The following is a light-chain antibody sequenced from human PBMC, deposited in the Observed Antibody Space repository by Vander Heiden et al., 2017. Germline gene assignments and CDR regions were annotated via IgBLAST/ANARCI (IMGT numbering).Light chain of an antibody. Sequence: SYVLTQPPSVSVAPGQTARITCGGDNIGSKSVHWYQQKSGQAPVLVVYDDSNRPSGIPERVSGFNSGNTATLTISRVEAGDEADYYCQVWDSISDHLVSGGGTKLSVL. V-gene: IGLV3-21*02. J-gene: IGLJ2*01. CDR1: NIGSKS. CDR2: DDS. CDR3: QVWDSISDHLV.